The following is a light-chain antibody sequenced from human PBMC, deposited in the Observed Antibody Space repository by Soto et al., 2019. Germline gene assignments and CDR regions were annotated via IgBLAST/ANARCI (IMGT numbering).Light chain of an antibody. V-gene: IGKV3-11*01. CDR2: DAS. Sequence: EIVLTQSPATLSLSPGERATLSCRASRSVTTFLAWYQQKPGQAPRLLLYDASKRATGVPTRFSGSGSGTDFILTITSLGPEDFAVYYCQQRTNWPLTFGGGTKVERK. CDR1: RSVTTF. J-gene: IGKJ4*01. CDR3: QQRTNWPLT.